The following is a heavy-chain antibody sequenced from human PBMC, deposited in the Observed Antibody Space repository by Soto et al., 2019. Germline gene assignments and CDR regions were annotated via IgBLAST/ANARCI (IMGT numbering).Heavy chain of an antibody. J-gene: IGHJ4*02. CDR1: GDSVTSHY. CDR2: MHYTGFS. CDR3: ATSYGNAWYTN. D-gene: IGHD6-13*01. Sequence: SETLSLTCSFSGDSVTSHYLAWIRQSPEKGLEWIGYMHYTGFSHYNPSLKRRFAVSGGRSKNQFNLQLPSMTVEDTAVYDSATSYGNAWYTNWGKESQVTIAS. V-gene: IGHV4-59*02.